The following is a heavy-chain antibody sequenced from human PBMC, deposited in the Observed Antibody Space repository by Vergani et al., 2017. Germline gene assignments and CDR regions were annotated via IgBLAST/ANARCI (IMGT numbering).Heavy chain of an antibody. D-gene: IGHD6-13*01. CDR1: GGSFSGYY. J-gene: IGHJ5*02. CDR2: INHSGST. V-gene: IGHV4-34*01. CDR3: ASGTEHENTGYSMWFDP. Sequence: QVQLQQWGAGLLKPSETLSLTCAVYGGSFSGYYWSWIRQPPGKGLEWIGEINHSGSTNYNPSLKSRVTISVDTSKNQFYLKLSSVTAADTAVYYCASGTEHENTGYSMWFDPWGQGTLVTVSS.